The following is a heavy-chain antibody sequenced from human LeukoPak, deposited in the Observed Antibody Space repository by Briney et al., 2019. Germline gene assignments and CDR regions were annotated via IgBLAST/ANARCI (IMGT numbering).Heavy chain of an antibody. Sequence: PGGSLRLSCAASGFTVSSNYMTCVRQAPGKGLEWVSVIYSGGSTYYADSVKGRFTISRDNSKNTLYLQMNSLRAEDTAVYYCRYFLPHFDYWGQGTLVTVSS. CDR2: IYSGGST. J-gene: IGHJ4*02. CDR1: GFTVSSNY. D-gene: IGHD2/OR15-2a*01. V-gene: IGHV3-53*01. CDR3: RYFLPHFDY.